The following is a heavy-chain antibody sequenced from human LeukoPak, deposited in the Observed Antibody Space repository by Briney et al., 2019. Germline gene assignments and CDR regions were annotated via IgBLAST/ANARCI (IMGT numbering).Heavy chain of an antibody. CDR2: ISYDGSNK. CDR1: GFTFSSYA. D-gene: IGHD3-3*01. J-gene: IGHJ4*02. V-gene: IGHV3-30-3*01. Sequence: GGSLRLSCAASGFTFSSYAMHWVRQAPGKGLEWVAVISYDGSNKYYADSVKGRFSISRDNAKNSLYLQMNSLRDEDTAVYYCARDGWYYDFWSDTRGYFDYWGQGTLVTVSS. CDR3: ARDGWYYDFWSDTRGYFDY.